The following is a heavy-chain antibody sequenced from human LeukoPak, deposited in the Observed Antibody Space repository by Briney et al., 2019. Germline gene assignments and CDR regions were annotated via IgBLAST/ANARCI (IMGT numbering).Heavy chain of an antibody. CDR2: ISYDGSNK. CDR1: GFTFRNYG. CDR3: AKRLIDSHTYYYDSSGYYYGT. Sequence: HAGGSLRLSCAASGFTFRNYGMHWVRQAPGKGLEWVSIISYDGSNKYYADSVKGRFTISRDNSKNTLYLQMNSLRAEDTAVYYCAKRLIDSHTYYYDSSGYYYGTWGQGTLVTVSS. J-gene: IGHJ4*02. V-gene: IGHV3-30*18. D-gene: IGHD3-22*01.